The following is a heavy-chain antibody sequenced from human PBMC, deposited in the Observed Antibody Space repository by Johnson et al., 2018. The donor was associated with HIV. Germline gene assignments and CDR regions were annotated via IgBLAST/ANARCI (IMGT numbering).Heavy chain of an antibody. CDR2: ISGSGGST. V-gene: IGHV3-23*04. Sequence: EVQLVESGGGLVQPGGSLRLSCAASGFTFSSYAMSWVRQAPGKGLEWVSAISGSGGSTYYADSVKGRFTISRDNSKNTLYLQMNSLRAGDTAVYYCARDTSPRLVVGVVAATPMGGAFDIWGQGTMVTVSS. J-gene: IGHJ3*02. CDR3: ARDTSPRLVVGVVAATPMGGAFDI. D-gene: IGHD2-15*01. CDR1: GFTFSSYA.